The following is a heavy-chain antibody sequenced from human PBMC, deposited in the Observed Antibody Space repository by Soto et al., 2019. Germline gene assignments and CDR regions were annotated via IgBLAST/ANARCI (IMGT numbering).Heavy chain of an antibody. CDR3: ARVFGPYDILTGFDP. J-gene: IGHJ5*02. CDR1: GFTFSDYY. CDR2: ISSSGSTI. Sequence: PGGSLRLSCAASGFTFSDYYMSWIRQAPGKGLEWVSYISSSGSTIYYADSVKGRCTISRDNAKNSLYLQMNSLRAEDTAVYYCARVFGPYDILTGFDPWGQGTLVTVSS. D-gene: IGHD3-9*01. V-gene: IGHV3-11*01.